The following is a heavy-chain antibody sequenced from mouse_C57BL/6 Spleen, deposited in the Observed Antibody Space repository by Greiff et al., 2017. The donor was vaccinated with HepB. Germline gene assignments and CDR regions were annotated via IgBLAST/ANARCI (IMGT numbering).Heavy chain of an antibody. J-gene: IGHJ2*01. Sequence: VQLQQSGAELVKPGASVKISCKASGYAFSSSWMNWVKQRPGKGLEWIGQIYPGDGDTNYNGKFKGKATLTVDKSSSTAYMQLSSLTSEDSAVYFCARSDDGYVYLDYWGQGTTLTVSS. CDR3: ARSDDGYVYLDY. CDR2: IYPGDGDT. D-gene: IGHD2-3*01. CDR1: GYAFSSSW. V-gene: IGHV1-80*01.